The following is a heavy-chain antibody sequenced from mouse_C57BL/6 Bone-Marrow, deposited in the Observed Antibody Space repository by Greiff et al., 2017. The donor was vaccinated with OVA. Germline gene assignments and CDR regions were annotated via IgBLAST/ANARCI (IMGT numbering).Heavy chain of an antibody. V-gene: IGHV5-6*01. CDR2: ISSGGSYT. J-gene: IGHJ2*01. CDR3: ARRRYSFAY. CDR1: GYTFSSYG. Sequence: EVHLVESGGELVKPGGSLKLSCAASGYTFSSYGMSWVRQTPDKRLEWVATISSGGSYTYYPDSEKGRFTISRVNAKNTLTLQISILKSVDTAMYYGARRRYSFAYWGPGLTLTDTS.